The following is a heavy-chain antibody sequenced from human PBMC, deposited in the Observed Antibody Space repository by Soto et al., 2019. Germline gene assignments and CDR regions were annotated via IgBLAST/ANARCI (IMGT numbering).Heavy chain of an antibody. CDR3: ALGSVYYYDSSGYYHRGACDI. Sequence: SVKVSCKASGGTFSSYAISWVRQAPGQGLEWMGGIIPIFGTANYAQKFQGRVTITADESTSTAYMELSSLRSEDTAVYYCALGSVYYYDSSGYYHRGACDIWGQGTMVTVSS. CDR2: IIPIFGTA. CDR1: GGTFSSYA. D-gene: IGHD3-22*01. J-gene: IGHJ3*02. V-gene: IGHV1-69*13.